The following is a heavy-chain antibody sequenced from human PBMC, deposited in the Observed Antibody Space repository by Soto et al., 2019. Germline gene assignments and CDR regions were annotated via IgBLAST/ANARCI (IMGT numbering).Heavy chain of an antibody. CDR3: ARGLFGQQWLVGFDT. J-gene: IGHJ4*02. D-gene: IGHD6-19*01. CDR2: TIPMFATA. CDR1: GGSFSNYI. Sequence: QVQLVQSGAEVKKPGSSVKVSCKASGGSFSNYIFSWVRQAPGQGLEWMGGTIPMFATAQYAQKLQGRVTITADESTSTVYMDLTSLRSDDTAVYYWARGLFGQQWLVGFDTWGQGTLVTVSS. V-gene: IGHV1-69*01.